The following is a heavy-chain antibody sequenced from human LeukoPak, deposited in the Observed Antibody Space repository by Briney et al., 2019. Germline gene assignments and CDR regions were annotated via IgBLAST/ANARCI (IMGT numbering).Heavy chain of an antibody. V-gene: IGHV3-23*01. CDR3: AKFGLAGSGRYHDSFDI. J-gene: IGHJ3*02. CDR2: SSGSGGST. CDR1: GFAYSSYG. D-gene: IGHD3-10*01. Sequence: PGGSLRLSCAAPGFAYSSYGIKWVRPAPWKGLDWVSPSSGSGGSTYYADSVKGRYTISRDNSKNSLYLVMNSLRADDTAVYYCAKFGLAGSGRYHDSFDIWGQGTMVTVSS.